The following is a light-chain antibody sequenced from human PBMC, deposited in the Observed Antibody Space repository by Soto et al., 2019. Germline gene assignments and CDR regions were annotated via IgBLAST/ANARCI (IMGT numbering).Light chain of an antibody. CDR3: SSYAGSTTLVV. CDR1: SSDVGSYNI. V-gene: IGLV2-23*02. J-gene: IGLJ3*02. CDR2: EVT. Sequence: QSALTQPASVSGSPGQSITISCTGTSSDVGSYNIVSWYQQHPGKAPKLMIQEVTKRPSGVSNRFSGSKSGNTASLTISGLQTEDEADYYCSSYAGSTTLVVFGGGTKLTVL.